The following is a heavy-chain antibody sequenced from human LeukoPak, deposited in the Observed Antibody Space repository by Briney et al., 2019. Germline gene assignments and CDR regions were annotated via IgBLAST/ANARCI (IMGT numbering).Heavy chain of an antibody. CDR1: GGSISSSSYY. V-gene: IGHV4-39*01. J-gene: IGHJ4*02. Sequence: PSETLSLTCTVSGGSISSSSYYWGWIRQPPGKGLEWIGSIYYSGSTYYNPSLKSRVTISVDSSKNQSSLKLSSVTAADTAVYYRARQIIAVAGFDYWGQGTLVTVSS. D-gene: IGHD6-19*01. CDR2: IYYSGST. CDR3: ARQIIAVAGFDY.